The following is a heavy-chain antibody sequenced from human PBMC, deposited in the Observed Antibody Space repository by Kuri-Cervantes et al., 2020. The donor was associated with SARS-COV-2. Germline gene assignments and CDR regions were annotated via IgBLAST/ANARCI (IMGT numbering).Heavy chain of an antibody. CDR1: VFTFSSYG. Sequence: LSLTCAASVFTFSSYGMHWVSQAPGKGLEWVAVIWYDGSNKYYADSVKGRFTISRDNSKNTLYLQMNSLRAEDTAVYYCERDRIAPTGWDYYMDVWGKGTTVTVSS. D-gene: IGHD2-15*01. J-gene: IGHJ6*03. CDR3: ERDRIAPTGWDYYMDV. CDR2: IWYDGSNK. V-gene: IGHV3-33*01.